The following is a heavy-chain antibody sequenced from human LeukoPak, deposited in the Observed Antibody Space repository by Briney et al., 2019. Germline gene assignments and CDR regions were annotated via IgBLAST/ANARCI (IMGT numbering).Heavy chain of an antibody. CDR1: EFTVSNNY. D-gene: IGHD6-13*01. Sequence: GGSLRLSCAASEFTVSNNYMSWVRQAPGKGLEWVSVIYSGGSTYYADSVKGRFTISRDNSKNTLYLQMNSLRAEDTAVYYCARSLDGIAASSDYWGQGTLVTVSS. CDR3: ARSLDGIAASSDY. CDR2: IYSGGST. V-gene: IGHV3-53*01. J-gene: IGHJ4*02.